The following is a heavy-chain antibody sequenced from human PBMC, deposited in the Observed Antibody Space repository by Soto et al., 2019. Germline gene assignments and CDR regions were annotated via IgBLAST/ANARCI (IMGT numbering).Heavy chain of an antibody. Sequence: QVQLVESGGGVVQPGRSLRLSCAASGFTFSSYGMHWVRQAPGKGLEWVAVIWYDGSNKYYADSVKGRFTISRDNSKNTRYLQMNSLRAEDTAVYYCARDYEGTIHYYGMDVWGQGTTVTVSS. CDR2: IWYDGSNK. CDR1: GFTFSSYG. V-gene: IGHV3-33*01. CDR3: ARDYEGTIHYYGMDV. D-gene: IGHD3-16*01. J-gene: IGHJ6*02.